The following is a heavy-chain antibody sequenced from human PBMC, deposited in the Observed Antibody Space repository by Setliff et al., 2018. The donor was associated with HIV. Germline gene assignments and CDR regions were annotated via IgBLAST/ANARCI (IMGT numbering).Heavy chain of an antibody. CDR1: RGSINSGGSY. J-gene: IGHJ4*02. D-gene: IGHD1-26*01. Sequence: SETLSLTCTVSRGSINSGGSYWSWIRQPPGKGLEWIGEINHSGSTNYNPSLKSRVTISLDTSKNQFSLTLSSVTAADTAVYYCARDISGVGGPKYYFDYWGQGTLVTVSS. CDR3: ARDISGVGGPKYYFDY. V-gene: IGHV4-31*02. CDR2: INHSGST.